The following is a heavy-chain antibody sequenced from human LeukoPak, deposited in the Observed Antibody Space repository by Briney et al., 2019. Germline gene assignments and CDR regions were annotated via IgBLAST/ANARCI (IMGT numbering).Heavy chain of an antibody. D-gene: IGHD3-10*01. CDR3: ARGRPYYYGSGSYYLFDY. Sequence: SETLSLTCTVSGGSISSSSYYWGWIRQPPGKGLEWIGSIYYSGSTYYNPSLKSRVTISVDTSKNQFSLKLSSVTAADTAVYYCARGRPYYYGSGSYYLFDYWGQGTLVTVSS. CDR1: GGSISSSSYY. V-gene: IGHV4-39*07. CDR2: IYYSGST. J-gene: IGHJ4*02.